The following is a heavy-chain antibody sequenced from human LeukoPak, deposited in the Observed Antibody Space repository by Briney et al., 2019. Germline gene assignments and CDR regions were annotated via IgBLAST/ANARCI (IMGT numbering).Heavy chain of an antibody. CDR2: ISGYNDNT. D-gene: IGHD3-10*01. V-gene: IGHV1-18*01. J-gene: IGHJ4*02. CDR3: AVKPSPGTEI. Sequence: GASVTVSCTASGYTFTSYGISWVRQAPGQGLECIRWISGYNDNTHYAHNLQGRFTISTDNSTSTPYLQLRSLKADDTAVYNCAVKPSPGTEIWGQGTLVTVSS. CDR1: GYTFTSYG.